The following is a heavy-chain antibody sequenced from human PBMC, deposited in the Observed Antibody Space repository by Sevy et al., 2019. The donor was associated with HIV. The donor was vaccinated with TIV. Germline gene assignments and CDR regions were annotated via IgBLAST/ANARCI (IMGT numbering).Heavy chain of an antibody. CDR2: IYYNGRT. CDR3: ARSLADYYYGMDV. CDR1: GASISSYY. Sequence: SESLSLTCTVSGASISSYYWSWIRQPPGKGLERVGYIYYNGRTNYNPSLKSRVTISVDTSKNQFSLKLISVTAADTAVYYCARSLADYYYGMDVWGQGTTVTVSS. V-gene: IGHV4-59*01. J-gene: IGHJ6*02.